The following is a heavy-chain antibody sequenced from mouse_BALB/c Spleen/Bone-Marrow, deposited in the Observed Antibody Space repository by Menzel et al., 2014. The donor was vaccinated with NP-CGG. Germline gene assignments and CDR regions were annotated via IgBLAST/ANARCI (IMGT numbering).Heavy chain of an antibody. CDR2: INPRTGYT. CDR1: GYIFTSYW. CDR3: ARAPFLQLRNYFDY. D-gene: IGHD3-2*02. Sequence: QAQLQQSGAELAKPGASVKMSCKASGYIFTSYWMHWVKQRPGQGLEWIGYINPRTGYTEYNQKFKDRATLTADKSSSTAYMKLSSLTSEDSAVFYCARAPFLQLRNYFDYWGQGTTLTVSS. J-gene: IGHJ2*01. V-gene: IGHV1-7*01.